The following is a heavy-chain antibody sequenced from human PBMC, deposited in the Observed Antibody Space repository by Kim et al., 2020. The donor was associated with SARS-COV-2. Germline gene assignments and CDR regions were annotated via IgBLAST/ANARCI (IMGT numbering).Heavy chain of an antibody. Sequence: GGSLRLSCAASGFTFSSYAMSWVRQAPGKGLEWVSAISGSGGSTYYADSVKGRFTISRDNSKNTLYLQMNSLRAEDTAVYYCAKDKATYCSSTSCYTDAFDIWGQGTMVTVSS. V-gene: IGHV3-23*01. CDR3: AKDKATYCSSTSCYTDAFDI. CDR2: ISGSGGST. J-gene: IGHJ3*02. D-gene: IGHD2-2*02. CDR1: GFTFSSYA.